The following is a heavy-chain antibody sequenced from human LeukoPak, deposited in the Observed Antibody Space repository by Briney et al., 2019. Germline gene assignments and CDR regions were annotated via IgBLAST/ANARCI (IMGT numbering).Heavy chain of an antibody. V-gene: IGHV4-59*01. J-gene: IGHJ4*02. CDR2: VYYSGST. CDR1: GGSISSYY. Sequence: KPSETLSLTCTVSGGSISSYYWSWIRQPPGKGLEWIAYVYYSGSTMYSPSLKGRVSVSIDTSENQFSLNLSSVTAPDTAVYYCARGVYDINGYFFDYWGQGTLVTVSS. CDR3: ARGVYDINGYFFDY. D-gene: IGHD3-22*01.